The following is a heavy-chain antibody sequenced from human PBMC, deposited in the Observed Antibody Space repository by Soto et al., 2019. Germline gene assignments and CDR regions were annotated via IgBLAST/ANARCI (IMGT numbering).Heavy chain of an antibody. D-gene: IGHD6-19*01. J-gene: IGHJ4*02. CDR1: GGSISSYY. CDR2: IYYSGST. CDR3: AGGSGWYIFDS. Sequence: QVQLQESGPGLVKPSETLSLTCAVSGGSISSYYWRWLRQPPGKGLEWIGNIYYSGSTNYNPSLKSRVTISVDTSKNQLSLKLSSVTAADTAVYYCAGGSGWYIFDSWGQGTLVTVSS. V-gene: IGHV4-59*01.